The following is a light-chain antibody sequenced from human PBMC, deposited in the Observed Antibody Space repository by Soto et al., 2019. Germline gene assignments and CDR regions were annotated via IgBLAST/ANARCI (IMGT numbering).Light chain of an antibody. CDR3: SSYAVNNNLGI. CDR2: EVN. V-gene: IGLV2-8*01. J-gene: IGLJ2*01. CDR1: SSDVGGYNS. Sequence: QSALTQPPSASGSPGQSVTISCTGASSDVGGYNSVSWYQQYPGKAPKLLIYEVNKRPSGVPDRFSGSKSGNTASLTVSGLQAEDEAEYYCSSYAVNNNLGIFGGGTKLTVL.